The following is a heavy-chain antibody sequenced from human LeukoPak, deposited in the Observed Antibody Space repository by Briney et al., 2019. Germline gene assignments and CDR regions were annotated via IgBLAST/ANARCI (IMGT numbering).Heavy chain of an antibody. D-gene: IGHD3-10*01. V-gene: IGHV3-11*04. J-gene: IGHJ5*02. Sequence: KPGGSLRLSCAASGFTFSDYYMSWIRQAPGKGLEWVSYISSSGSTIYYADSVKGRFTISRDNAKNSLYLQMNSLRAEDTAVCYCARWSVLLWFGEFDPWGQGTLVTVSS. CDR2: ISSSGSTI. CDR3: ARWSVLLWFGEFDP. CDR1: GFTFSDYY.